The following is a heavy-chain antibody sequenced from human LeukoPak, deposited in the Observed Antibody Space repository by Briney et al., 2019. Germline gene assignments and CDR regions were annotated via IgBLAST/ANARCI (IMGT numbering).Heavy chain of an antibody. CDR1: GFTFSKFS. D-gene: IGHD6-13*01. Sequence: GGSLRLSCAGSGFTFSKFSLNWVRQAPGKGLEWVSSITSNGSKTFHSDVLMGRFTISRDNAKNSLYLQMSGLRAEDTAVYYCTRAIRATGTDYWGQGTLVTVSS. CDR3: TRAIRATGTDY. J-gene: IGHJ4*02. V-gene: IGHV3-21*01. CDR2: ITSNGSKT.